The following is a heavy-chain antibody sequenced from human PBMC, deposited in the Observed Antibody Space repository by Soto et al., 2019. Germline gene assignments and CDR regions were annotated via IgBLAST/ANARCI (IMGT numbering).Heavy chain of an antibody. CDR2: IFHSGSI. D-gene: IGHD1-20*01. Sequence: PSETLSLTCIVSGGSISSNTWLTWVRQPPGKGLEWIGEIFHSGSINFNSSLGDRVTISIDKSKNQFSLQLTSVTAADTAVYYCATRYNVWPVWGPGILVTVSS. CDR1: GGSISSNTW. CDR3: ATRYNVWPV. V-gene: IGHV4-4*02. J-gene: IGHJ4*02.